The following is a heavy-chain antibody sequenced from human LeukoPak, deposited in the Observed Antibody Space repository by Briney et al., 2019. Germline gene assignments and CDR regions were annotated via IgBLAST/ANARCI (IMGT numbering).Heavy chain of an antibody. J-gene: IGHJ4*02. CDR3: ARDSRVSADC. CDR2: IDPKSGGT. CDR1: GYTFSGYY. Sequence: ASVKVFCKTSGYTFSGYYIHWVRQAPGQGLEWLGRIDPKSGGTSFAHNFQGRVTMTTDTSISTVYMDLSSLRSDDTAVYYCARDSRVSADCWGQGTLVTVSS. V-gene: IGHV1-2*06. D-gene: IGHD2-8*01.